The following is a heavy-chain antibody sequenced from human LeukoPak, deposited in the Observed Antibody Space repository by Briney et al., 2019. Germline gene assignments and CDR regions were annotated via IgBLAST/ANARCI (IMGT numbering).Heavy chain of an antibody. Sequence: PGGSLRLSCAASGFTFSSYGMHWVRQAPGKGLEWVAVISYDGSNKYYADSVKGRFTISRDNSKNTLYLQMNSLRAEDTAVYYCAKEDSYDAFDIWGQGTMVTVSS. V-gene: IGHV3-30*18. CDR2: ISYDGSNK. CDR3: AKEDSYDAFDI. J-gene: IGHJ3*02. D-gene: IGHD2-15*01. CDR1: GFTFSSYG.